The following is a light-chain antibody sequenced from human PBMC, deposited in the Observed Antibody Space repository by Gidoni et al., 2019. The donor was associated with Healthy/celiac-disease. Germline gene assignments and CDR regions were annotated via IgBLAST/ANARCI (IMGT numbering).Light chain of an antibody. CDR3: QQYGSSPYT. J-gene: IGKJ2*01. Sequence: IVLTQYPGTLSLAPGESATLSCRASQSVSSSYLAWYQQKPGQAPRLLIYGASSRATGIPDRFSGSGSGTDFTLTISRLEPEDFAVYYCQQYGSSPYTFGQGTKLEIK. CDR1: QSVSSSY. V-gene: IGKV3-20*01. CDR2: GAS.